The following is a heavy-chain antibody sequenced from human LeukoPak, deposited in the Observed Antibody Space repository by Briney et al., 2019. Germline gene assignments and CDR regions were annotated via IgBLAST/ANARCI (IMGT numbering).Heavy chain of an antibody. CDR1: GYTLTELS. CDR3: ARSAAGTYLDY. D-gene: IGHD6-13*01. J-gene: IGHJ4*02. Sequence: ASVKVSCKVSGYTLTELSMHWVRQAPGQGPEWMGWISAYNGNTNYAQKLQGRVTMTTDTSTSTAYMELRSLRSDDTAVYYCARSAAGTYLDYWGQGTLVTVSS. CDR2: ISAYNGNT. V-gene: IGHV1-18*01.